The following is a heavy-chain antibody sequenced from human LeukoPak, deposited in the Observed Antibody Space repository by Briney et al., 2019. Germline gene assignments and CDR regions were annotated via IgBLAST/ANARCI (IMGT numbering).Heavy chain of an antibody. CDR2: IYYSGST. D-gene: IGHD3-22*01. CDR1: GGSISSYY. V-gene: IGHV4-59*01. CDR3: ARVRDSSGYYVDP. Sequence: SSETLSLTCTVSGGSISSYYWSWIRQPPGKGLEWIGYIYYSGSTNYNPSLKSRVTISVDTSKNQFSLKLSSVTAADTAVYYCARVRDSSGYYVDPWGQGTLVTVSS. J-gene: IGHJ5*02.